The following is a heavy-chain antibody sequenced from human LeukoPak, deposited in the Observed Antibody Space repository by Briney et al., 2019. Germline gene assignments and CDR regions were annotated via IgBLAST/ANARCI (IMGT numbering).Heavy chain of an antibody. CDR1: GGSISSYY. J-gene: IGHJ4*02. CDR2: IYYSGST. CDR3: ARAHSSSWYMDY. D-gene: IGHD6-13*01. Sequence: KPSETLSLTCSVSGGSISSYYWGWIRQPPGKGLEWIGYIYYSGSTNYNPSLKSRVTISVDTSENQLSLKLRSVTAADTAVYYCARAHSSSWYMDYWGQGTLVTVSS. V-gene: IGHV4-59*01.